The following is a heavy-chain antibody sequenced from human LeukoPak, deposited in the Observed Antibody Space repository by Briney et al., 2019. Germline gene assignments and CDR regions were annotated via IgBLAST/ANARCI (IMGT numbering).Heavy chain of an antibody. J-gene: IGHJ3*02. CDR1: GFTFSSYG. Sequence: GGSLRLSCAASGFTFSSYGMHWVRQAPGKGLEWVAFIRYDGSNKYYADSVKGRFTISRDNSKNTLYLQMNSLRAEDTAVYYCAKGKELPLRFGAFDIWGQGTMVGVSS. CDR2: IRYDGSNK. V-gene: IGHV3-30*02. CDR3: AKGKELPLRFGAFDI. D-gene: IGHD2-15*01.